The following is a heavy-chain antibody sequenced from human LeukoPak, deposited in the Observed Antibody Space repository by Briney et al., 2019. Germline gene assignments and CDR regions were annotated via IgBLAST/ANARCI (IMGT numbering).Heavy chain of an antibody. CDR3: ARVTTVTTDY. CDR2: IIPILGIA. CDR1: GGTFSSYA. J-gene: IGHJ4*02. Sequence: ASVKVSCKASGGTFSSYAISWVRQAPGQGLEWRGRIIPILGIANYAQKFQRRVTITADKCTSTAYMELSSLRAEDTAVYYCARVTTVTTDYWGQGTLVTVSS. D-gene: IGHD4-17*01. V-gene: IGHV1-69*04.